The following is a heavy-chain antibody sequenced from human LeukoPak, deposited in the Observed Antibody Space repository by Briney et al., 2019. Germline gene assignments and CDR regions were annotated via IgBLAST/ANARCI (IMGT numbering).Heavy chain of an antibody. CDR2: INPNSGGT. CDR3: ASSPDGYGSGIDY. D-gene: IGHD3-10*01. Sequence: ASVKVSFKASGYTFTGYYMHWVRQAPGQGLEWMGRINPNSGGTNYAQKSQGRVTMTRDASISTAYMELSRLRSDDTAVYYCASSPDGYGSGIDYWGQGTLVTVSS. J-gene: IGHJ4*02. V-gene: IGHV1-2*06. CDR1: GYTFTGYY.